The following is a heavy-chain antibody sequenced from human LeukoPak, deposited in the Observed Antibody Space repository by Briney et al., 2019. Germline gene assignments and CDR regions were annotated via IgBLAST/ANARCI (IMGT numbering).Heavy chain of an antibody. V-gene: IGHV4-59*08. CDR3: ARSGGPGMATTSRWDWFDP. D-gene: IGHD5-12*01. CDR1: GGSISSYY. J-gene: IGHJ5*02. Sequence: SETLSLTCTVSGGSISSYYWSWIRQPPGKGLEWIGYIYYSGSTNYNPSLKSQVTISVDTSKNQFSLKLSSVTAADTAVYYCARSGGPGMATTSRWDWFDPWGQGTLVTVSS. CDR2: IYYSGST.